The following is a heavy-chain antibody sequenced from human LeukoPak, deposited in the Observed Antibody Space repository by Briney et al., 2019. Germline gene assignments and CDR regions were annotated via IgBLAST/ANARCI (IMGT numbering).Heavy chain of an antibody. CDR2: ISVRSNDK. V-gene: IGHV3-21*01. J-gene: IGHJ4*02. CDR3: VRLRRNSDRSGYCYYYDY. Sequence: PGGSLRLSCAASGYTFSDFSVNWVRQAPGKGLEWVSSISVRSNDKYYADSVRGRFTISRDDARDSLFLQMNSLRAEDTAVYFCVRLRRNSDRSGYCYYYDYWGQGTLVTVSS. D-gene: IGHD3-22*01. CDR1: GYTFSDFS.